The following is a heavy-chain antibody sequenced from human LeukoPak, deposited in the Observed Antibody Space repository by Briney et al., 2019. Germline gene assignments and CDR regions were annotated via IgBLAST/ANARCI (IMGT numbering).Heavy chain of an antibody. V-gene: IGHV4-59*01. D-gene: IGHD1-26*01. J-gene: IGHJ4*02. CDR1: GGSISSYS. Sequence: PSETLSLTCTVSGGSISSYSWSWIRQPPGKGLEWIGYIYYSGSTNYNPSLESRVTISVDTSKNQFSLKLSSVTAADTAVYYCARENVVGTTNYYFDYWGQGTLVTVSS. CDR3: ARENVVGTTNYYFDY. CDR2: IYYSGST.